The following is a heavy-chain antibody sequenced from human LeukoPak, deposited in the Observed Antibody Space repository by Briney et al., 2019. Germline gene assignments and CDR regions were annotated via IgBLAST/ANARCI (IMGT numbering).Heavy chain of an antibody. CDR3: AKAEGYSYGDFDY. CDR1: GFTFSSYG. V-gene: IGHV3-30*02. Sequence: GGSLRLSCAASGFTFSSYGMHWVRQAPGKGLEWVAFIRYDGSNKYYADSVKGRFTISRDNSKNTLYLQMNSLRAEDTAVYHCAKAEGYSYGDFDYWGQGTLVTVSS. CDR2: IRYDGSNK. J-gene: IGHJ4*02. D-gene: IGHD5-18*01.